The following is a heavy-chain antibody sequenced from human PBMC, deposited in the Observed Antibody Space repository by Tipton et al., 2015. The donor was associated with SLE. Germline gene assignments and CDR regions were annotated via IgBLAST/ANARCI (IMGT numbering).Heavy chain of an antibody. CDR3: ARYGTYDGSRYFQH. CDR2: INHTGST. D-gene: IGHD1-26*01. V-gene: IGHV4-61*08. J-gene: IGHJ1*01. Sequence: TLSLTCTISGGSISSGGYYWSWIRQPPGKGLEWIGEINHTGSTNYIPSLKSRVTISVDTSKNQFSLKLSSVTAADTAVYYCARYGTYDGSRYFQHWGQGTLVTVSS. CDR1: GGSISSGGYY.